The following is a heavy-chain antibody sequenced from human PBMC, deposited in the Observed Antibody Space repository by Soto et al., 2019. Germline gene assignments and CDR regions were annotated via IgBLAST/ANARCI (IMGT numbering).Heavy chain of an antibody. CDR1: GGSISSSSYY. J-gene: IGHJ4*02. Sequence: SETLSLTCTVSGGSISSSSYYWGWIRQPPGKGLEWLGSIYYSGSTYYNPSLKSRVTISVDTSKNQFYLKRSSVTAADTAVYYCARLMITIFGVVSHFDYWGQGTLVTVSS. CDR2: IYYSGST. CDR3: ARLMITIFGVVSHFDY. D-gene: IGHD3-3*01. V-gene: IGHV4-39*01.